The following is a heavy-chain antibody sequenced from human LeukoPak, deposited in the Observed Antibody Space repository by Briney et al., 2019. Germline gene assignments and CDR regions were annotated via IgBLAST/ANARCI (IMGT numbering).Heavy chain of an antibody. CDR1: GFRFSSYG. CDR3: ARSVYGSGSYMDV. CDR2: IRFDGDNK. D-gene: IGHD3-10*01. J-gene: IGHJ6*02. Sequence: PGGSLRLSCAASGFRFSSYGMHWVRQAPGKGLEWVSVIRFDGDNKYYGDPVKGRFTISRDNSENKVFLQMNNLRPEDTAVYFCARSVYGSGSYMDVWGQGTTVTVSS. V-gene: IGHV3-33*03.